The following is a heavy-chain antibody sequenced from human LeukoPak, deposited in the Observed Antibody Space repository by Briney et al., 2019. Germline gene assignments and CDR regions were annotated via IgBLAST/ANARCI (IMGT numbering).Heavy chain of an antibody. J-gene: IGHJ4*02. V-gene: IGHV3-30*18. CDR3: AKNIVVVTAISPIDY. CDR1: GFTFSSYG. Sequence: GGSLRLSCAASGFTFSSYGMHWVRQAPGKGLEWVAVISYDGSNKYYADSVKGRFTISRDNSQNTLYLQMNSLRAEDTAVYYCAKNIVVVTAISPIDYWGQGTLVTVSS. D-gene: IGHD2-21*02. CDR2: ISYDGSNK.